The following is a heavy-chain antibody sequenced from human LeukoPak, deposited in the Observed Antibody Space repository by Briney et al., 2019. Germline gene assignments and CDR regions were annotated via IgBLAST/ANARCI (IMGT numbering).Heavy chain of an antibody. V-gene: IGHV4-59*01. CDR2: IYYSGST. J-gene: IGHJ4*02. Sequence: WSWIRQPPGKGLAWIGYIYYSGSTNYNPSLKSRVTISVDTSKNQFSLKLSSVTAADTAVYYCAREMATITGYFDYWGQGTLVTVSS. D-gene: IGHD5-24*01. CDR3: AREMATITGYFDY.